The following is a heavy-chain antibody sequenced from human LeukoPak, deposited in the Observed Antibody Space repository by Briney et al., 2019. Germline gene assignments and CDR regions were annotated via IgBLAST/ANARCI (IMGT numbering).Heavy chain of an antibody. Sequence: GGSLRLSCAASGFTFSSYWMHWVRQVPGKGLVWVARINPGGSSITYADSVKGRFTISRDNAKNTLYLQMDSLRAEDTGVYYCARSNQADDYWGQGTLVAVSS. CDR2: INPGGSSI. CDR3: ARSNQADDY. J-gene: IGHJ4*02. D-gene: IGHD1-14*01. V-gene: IGHV3-74*01. CDR1: GFTFSSYW.